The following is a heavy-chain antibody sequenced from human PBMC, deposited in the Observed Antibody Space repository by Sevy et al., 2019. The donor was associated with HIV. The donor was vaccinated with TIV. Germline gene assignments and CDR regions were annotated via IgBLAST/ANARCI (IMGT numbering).Heavy chain of an antibody. CDR3: ARVSSSGWYYFDY. J-gene: IGHJ4*02. V-gene: IGHV3-21*01. CDR1: GFTFSSYS. CDR2: ISSSSSYI. D-gene: IGHD6-19*01. Sequence: GGSLRLSCAASGFTFSSYSMNWVRQTPGKGLEWVSSISSSSSYIYYADSVKGRFTISRDNAKNSLYLQMNSLRAEDTAVYYCARVSSSGWYYFDYWGQGTLVTVSS.